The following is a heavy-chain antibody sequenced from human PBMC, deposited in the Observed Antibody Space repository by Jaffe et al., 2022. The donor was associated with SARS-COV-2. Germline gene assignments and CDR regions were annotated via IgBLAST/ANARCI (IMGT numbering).Heavy chain of an antibody. CDR2: ISWNSGSI. D-gene: IGHD5-18*01. CDR3: AKAQPRSTRYWIQLWALFDY. J-gene: IGHJ4*02. CDR1: GFTFDDYA. Sequence: EVQLVESGGGLVQPGRSLRLSCAASGFTFDDYAMHWVRQAPGKGLEWVSGISWNSGSIGYADSVKGRFTISRDNAKNSLYLQMNSLRAEDTALYYCAKAQPRSTRYWIQLWALFDYWGQGTLVTVSS. V-gene: IGHV3-9*01.